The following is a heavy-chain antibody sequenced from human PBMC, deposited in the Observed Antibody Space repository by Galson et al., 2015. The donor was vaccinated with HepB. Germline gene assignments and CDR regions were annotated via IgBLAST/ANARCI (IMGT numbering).Heavy chain of an antibody. V-gene: IGHV3-23*01. Sequence: SLRLSCAASGFTFSSYAMSWVRQAPGKGLEWVSAISGSGGSTYYADSVKGRFTISRDNSKNTLYLQMNSLRAEDTAVYYCAKGVYMIVVVITNWYFDLWGRGTLVTVSS. CDR3: AKGVYMIVVVITNWYFDL. CDR1: GFTFSSYA. D-gene: IGHD3-22*01. CDR2: ISGSGGST. J-gene: IGHJ2*01.